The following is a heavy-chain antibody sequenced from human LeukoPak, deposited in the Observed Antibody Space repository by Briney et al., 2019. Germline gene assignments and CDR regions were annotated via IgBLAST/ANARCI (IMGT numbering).Heavy chain of an antibody. CDR2: INPSGGST. Sequence: GASVKVSCKASGYTFTSYGISWVRRAPGQGLEWMGIINPSGGSTSYAQKFQGRVTMTRDTSTSTVYMELSSLRSEDTAVYYCARGTDFYGPLTGYWGQGTLVTVSS. CDR1: GYTFTSYG. V-gene: IGHV1-46*03. CDR3: ARGTDFYGPLTGY. J-gene: IGHJ4*02. D-gene: IGHD3-3*01.